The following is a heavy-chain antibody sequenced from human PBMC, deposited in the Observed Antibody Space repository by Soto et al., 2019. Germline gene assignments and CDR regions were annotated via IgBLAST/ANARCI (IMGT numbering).Heavy chain of an antibody. CDR2: TSFDGNSK. CDR1: GFTFSSYT. Sequence: QVQLVESGGGVVQPGRSLRLSCAASGFTFSSYTTHWVRQTPGKGLEWVAVTSFDGNSKYYADSVRGRFTISRDNSKNTLYLQMNSLRAEDTAVYYCATDPPGGGWYGECWGQGTLVTVSS. CDR3: ATDPPGGGWYGEC. V-gene: IGHV3-30-3*01. D-gene: IGHD6-19*01. J-gene: IGHJ4*02.